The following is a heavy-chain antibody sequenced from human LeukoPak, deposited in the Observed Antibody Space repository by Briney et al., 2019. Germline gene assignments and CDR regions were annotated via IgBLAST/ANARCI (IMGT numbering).Heavy chain of an antibody. J-gene: IGHJ4*02. CDR2: MNPNSGNT. Sequence: ASVKVSCKASGYTFTSYDINWVRQATGQGLEWMGWMNPNSGNTGYAQKFQGRVTMTRNTSISTAYMELSSLRSEDTAVYYCATIFGVVIIGHYWGQGTLVTVSS. D-gene: IGHD3-3*01. CDR3: ATIFGVVIIGHY. V-gene: IGHV1-8*01. CDR1: GYTFTSYD.